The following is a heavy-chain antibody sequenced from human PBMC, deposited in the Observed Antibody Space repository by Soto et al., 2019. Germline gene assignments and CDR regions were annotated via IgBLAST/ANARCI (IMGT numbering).Heavy chain of an antibody. CDR3: ARLQLGYDAFDI. Sequence: GGSLRLSCAASGFTFSSYSMNWVRQAPGKGLEWVSSISSSSSYIYYADSVKGRFTISRDNAKNSLYLQMNSLRAEDTAVYYCARLQLGYDAFDIWGQGTMVNVS. V-gene: IGHV3-21*01. D-gene: IGHD6-6*01. CDR1: GFTFSSYS. J-gene: IGHJ3*02. CDR2: ISSSSSYI.